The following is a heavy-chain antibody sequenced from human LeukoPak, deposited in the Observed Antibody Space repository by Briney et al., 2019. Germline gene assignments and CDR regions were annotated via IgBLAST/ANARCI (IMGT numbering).Heavy chain of an antibody. CDR2: ISSSSSYI. J-gene: IGHJ5*02. V-gene: IGHV3-21*01. D-gene: IGHD2-15*01. CDR1: GFTFSSYS. Sequence: SGGSLRLSCAASGFTFSSYSMNWVRQAPGKGLEWVSSISSSSSYIYYADSVKGRFTISRDNAKNSLYLQMNSLRAEDTAVYYCARYEYCSGGSCSNWFDPWGQGTLVTVSS. CDR3: ARYEYCSGGSCSNWFDP.